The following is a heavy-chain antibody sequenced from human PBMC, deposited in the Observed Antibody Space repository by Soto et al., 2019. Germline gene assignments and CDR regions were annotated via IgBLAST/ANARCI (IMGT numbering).Heavy chain of an antibody. CDR3: TRDLEVWVGYSNYGQGGYYYGMDV. V-gene: IGHV3-66*01. CDR2: IYSGSST. D-gene: IGHD4-4*01. Sequence: GGSLRLSCAASGFTVSTKYMSWVRQAPGKGLEWGSVIYSGSSTFYADSVRVRCTISRDSSKNTLYLQMNTLRAEDTAVYYCTRDLEVWVGYSNYGQGGYYYGMDVWGQGTTVTVSS. J-gene: IGHJ6*02. CDR1: GFTVSTKY.